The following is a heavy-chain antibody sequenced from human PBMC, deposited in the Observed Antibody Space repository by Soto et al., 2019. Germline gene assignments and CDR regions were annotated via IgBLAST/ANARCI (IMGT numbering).Heavy chain of an antibody. CDR3: ASGLIALHAFDI. CDR1: GFTFSTYS. J-gene: IGHJ3*02. Sequence: EVQLVESGGGLVQPGGSLRLSCAASGFTFSTYSMTWVRQAPGKGLEWLSYITGGSSTIFYADSVKGRFTISRDNAKNSVYLQMNSLRAEDTAVYYCASGLIALHAFDIWGQGTLVTVSS. D-gene: IGHD3-10*01. CDR2: ITGGSSTI. V-gene: IGHV3-48*01.